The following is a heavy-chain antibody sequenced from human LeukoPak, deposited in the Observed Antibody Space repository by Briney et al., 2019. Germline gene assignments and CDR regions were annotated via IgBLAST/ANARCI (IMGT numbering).Heavy chain of an antibody. V-gene: IGHV3-30*02. D-gene: IGHD3-22*01. CDR3: AKADLYYYDSSGYDFDY. J-gene: IGHJ4*02. Sequence: GGSLRLSCAASGFTFSSYGMHWVRQAPGKGLEWVAFIRYDGSNKYYADSVKGRFTISRDNSKNTPYLQMNSLRAEDTAVYYCAKADLYYYDSSGYDFDYWGQGTLVTVSS. CDR1: GFTFSSYG. CDR2: IRYDGSNK.